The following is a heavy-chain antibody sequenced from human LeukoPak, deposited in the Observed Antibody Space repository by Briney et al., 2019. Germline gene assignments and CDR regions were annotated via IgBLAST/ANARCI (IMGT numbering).Heavy chain of an antibody. CDR3: ARGDASGWSY. J-gene: IGHJ4*02. D-gene: IGHD6-19*01. CDR1: GFTFSSYE. CDR2: ISSSGSTI. Sequence: GGSLRLSCAASGFTFSSYEMNWVRQAPGKGLEWVSYISSSGSTIYYADSVKGRFTISRDNAKNSLYLQMNSLRAEDTAVYYCARGDASGWSYWGQGTLVTVSS. V-gene: IGHV3-48*03.